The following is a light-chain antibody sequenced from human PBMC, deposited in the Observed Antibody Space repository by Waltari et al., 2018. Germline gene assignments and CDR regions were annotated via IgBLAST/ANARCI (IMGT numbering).Light chain of an antibody. CDR1: QDISNY. Sequence: DIQMTQSPSSLSASVGDRVTITCQASQDISNYLNWYQQKPGKAPKLLIYDASNLETGVPSRFSGSGSGTDFTFTISSLQPEDIATYYCPQYDNLRYTFGQGTKLEIK. V-gene: IGKV1-33*01. CDR3: PQYDNLRYT. CDR2: DAS. J-gene: IGKJ2*01.